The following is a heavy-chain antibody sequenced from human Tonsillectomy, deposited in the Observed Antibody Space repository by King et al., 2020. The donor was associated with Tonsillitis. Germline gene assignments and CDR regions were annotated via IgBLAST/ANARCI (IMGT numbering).Heavy chain of an antibody. CDR2: ISGSGGST. CDR1: GFTFSSYA. J-gene: IGHJ4*02. D-gene: IGHD3-3*01. CDR3: AKEGVKGGDTFTVFGVIYY. V-gene: IGHV3-23*01. Sequence: VQLQESGGGLVQPGGSLRLSCAASGFTFSSYAMSWVRQAPGKGLEWVSSISGSGGSTYYAASVKGRFTISRDNSKNTLYLEMNSLRAEDTAVYYCAKEGVKGGDTFTVFGVIYYWGQGTLVTVSS.